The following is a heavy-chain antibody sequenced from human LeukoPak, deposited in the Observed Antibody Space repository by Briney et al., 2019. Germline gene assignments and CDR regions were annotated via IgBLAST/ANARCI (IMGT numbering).Heavy chain of an antibody. D-gene: IGHD3-22*01. V-gene: IGHV3-21*01. CDR3: ARAYYYDSSGYYDFDY. CDR2: ISSSSSYI. J-gene: IGHJ4*02. CDR1: GFTFSSYS. Sequence: GGSLRLSCAASGFTFSSYSMNWVRQAPGKGLEWVPSISSSSSYIYYADSVKGRFTISRDNAKNSLYLQMNSLRAEDTAVYYCARAYYYDSSGYYDFDYWGQGTLVTVSS.